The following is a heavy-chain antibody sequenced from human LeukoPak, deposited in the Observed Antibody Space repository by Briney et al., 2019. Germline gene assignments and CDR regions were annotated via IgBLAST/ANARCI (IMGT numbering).Heavy chain of an antibody. V-gene: IGHV3-66*01. D-gene: IGHD3-10*01. CDR1: GFNVSSNY. J-gene: IGHJ3*02. CDR2: ISNGGST. Sequence: GGSLRLSCAASGFNVSSNYMSCVRQAPGRGLEWVSFISNGGSTYYVDSVKGRFTIPRDTSKNTLYLQMNSLRAEDTAVYYCARDTHFYGSGSPAFDIWGQGTMVTVSS. CDR3: ARDTHFYGSGSPAFDI.